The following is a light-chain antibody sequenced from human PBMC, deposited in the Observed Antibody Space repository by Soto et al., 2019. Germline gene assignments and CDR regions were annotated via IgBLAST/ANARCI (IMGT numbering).Light chain of an antibody. CDR3: QQYNNWPRAT. V-gene: IGKV3D-15*01. Sequence: EIVMTQSPGTLSLSPGETATLSCRASQSVSSNYVAWFHQKPGQAPRLLIYGASSRATGVPDRFSGSGSGTDFTLTISSLQSEDFAIYYCQQYNNWPRATFGGGTKVDIK. CDR1: QSVSSN. J-gene: IGKJ4*01. CDR2: GAS.